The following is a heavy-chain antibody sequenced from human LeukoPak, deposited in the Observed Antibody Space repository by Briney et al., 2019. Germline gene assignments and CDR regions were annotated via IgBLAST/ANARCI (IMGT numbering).Heavy chain of an antibody. V-gene: IGHV3-23*01. CDR1: GFTFSSYA. CDR2: ISGSGGSP. CDR3: AKDNEDWGSVWI. Sequence: GGSLRLSCAASGFTFSSYAMSWVRQAPGKGLEWVSAISGSGGSPYYADSVKGRFTISRDNSKNTLYLQMNSLRAEDTAVYYCAKDNEDWGSVWIWGQGTMVTVSS. J-gene: IGHJ3*02. D-gene: IGHD7-27*01.